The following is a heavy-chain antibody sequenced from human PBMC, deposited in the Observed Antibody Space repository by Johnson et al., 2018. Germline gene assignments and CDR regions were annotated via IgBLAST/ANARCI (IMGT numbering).Heavy chain of an antibody. J-gene: IGHJ3*02. Sequence: QVQLVESGGGVVQPGRSLRLSCAASGFTFSPYAMFWVRQAPGKGLEWVAVIGYDGGNKYYADSVTGRFTISRDISKKTLFLQMNSLRADDTAVYYCANALGVVPYDGFETWGQGTMVTVSS. CDR3: ANALGVVPYDGFET. CDR1: GFTFSPYA. CDR2: IGYDGGNK. V-gene: IGHV3-30*18. D-gene: IGHD3-16*01.